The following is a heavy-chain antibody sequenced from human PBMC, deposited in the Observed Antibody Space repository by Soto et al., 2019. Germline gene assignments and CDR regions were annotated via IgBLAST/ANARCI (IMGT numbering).Heavy chain of an antibody. CDR3: ASDFDCSGGSCYSVGEYFQH. CDR2: IIPILGIA. Sequence: QVQLVQSGAEVKKPGSSVKVSCKASGGTFSSYTISWVRQAPGQGLEWMGRIIPILGIANYAQKFQGRVTITAHKSTSTAYMELSSLRSEDTAVYYCASDFDCSGGSCYSVGEYFQHWGQGTLVTVSS. V-gene: IGHV1-69*02. J-gene: IGHJ1*01. CDR1: GGTFSSYT. D-gene: IGHD2-15*01.